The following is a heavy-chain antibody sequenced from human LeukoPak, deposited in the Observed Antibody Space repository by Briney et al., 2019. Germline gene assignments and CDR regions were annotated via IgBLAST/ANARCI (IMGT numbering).Heavy chain of an antibody. CDR1: GFTFSSCG. V-gene: IGHV3-23*01. J-gene: IGHJ5*02. D-gene: IGHD6-19*01. CDR3: AKSSSSGWPYWFDP. Sequence: GGSLRLSCAASGFTFSSCGMHWVRQPPGKGLEWVSAISGSGGSTYYADSVKGRFTISRDNSKNTLYLQMNSLRAEDTAVYYCAKSSSSGWPYWFDPWGQGTLVTVSS. CDR2: ISGSGGST.